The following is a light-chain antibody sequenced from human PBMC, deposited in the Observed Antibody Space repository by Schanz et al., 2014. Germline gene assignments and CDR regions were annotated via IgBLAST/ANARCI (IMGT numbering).Light chain of an antibody. CDR3: SSYADNNKEL. V-gene: IGLV2-8*02. CDR2: AVN. J-gene: IGLJ3*02. Sequence: QSALTQPPSASRSLGQSVTISCTGTSNDIGRYDFVSWYQQHPGKAPKLMIYAVNKRPSGVPDRFSGSKSGNTASLTVSGLQAEDEADYHCSSYADNNKELFGGGTKLTVL. CDR1: SNDIGRYDF.